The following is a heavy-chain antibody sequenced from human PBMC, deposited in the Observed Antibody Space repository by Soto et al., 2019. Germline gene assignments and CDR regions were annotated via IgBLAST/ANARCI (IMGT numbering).Heavy chain of an antibody. CDR2: MNPNSGNT. Sequence: QVQLVQSGAEVKKPGASVKVPCKASGYTFTSFDINWVRQATGQGLEWMGWMNPNSGNTGYAPKFQGRVTMTRDTAICTAYMELSSLRSEDTAVYYCARGYSDYEKEFDYWGQGTLVTVSS. J-gene: IGHJ4*02. CDR3: ARGYSDYEKEFDY. V-gene: IGHV1-8*01. CDR1: GYTFTSFD. D-gene: IGHD4-17*01.